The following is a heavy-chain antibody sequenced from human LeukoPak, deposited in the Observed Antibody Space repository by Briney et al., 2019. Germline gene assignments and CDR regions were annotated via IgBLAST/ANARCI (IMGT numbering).Heavy chain of an antibody. CDR2: IGGDGTRR. D-gene: IGHD6-19*01. J-gene: IGHJ6*02. V-gene: IGHV3-43*02. CDR1: GFTFDDYS. CDR3: TKDRWSSSSGSTAMDV. Sequence: PGGSLRLSCAASGFTFDDYSMHWVRQAPGKGLEWVSLIGGDGTRRTYADSVKGRFTISRDNSKNSLFLQMNSLRTEDTAFYYCTKDRWSSSSGSTAMDVWGQGTTVTVSS.